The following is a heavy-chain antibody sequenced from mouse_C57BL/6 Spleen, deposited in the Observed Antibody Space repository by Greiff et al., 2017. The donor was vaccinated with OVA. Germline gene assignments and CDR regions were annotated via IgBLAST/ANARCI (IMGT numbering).Heavy chain of an antibody. J-gene: IGHJ2*01. Sequence: EVQLQQSGPELVKPGASVKISCKASGYTFTDYYMNWVKQSHGKSLEWIGDINPNNGGTSYNQKFKGKATLTVDKSSSTAYMELRSLTSEDSAVYYCARFQLTGTFDYWGQGTTLTVSS. CDR2: INPNNGGT. CDR3: ARFQLTGTFDY. CDR1: GYTFTDYY. V-gene: IGHV1-26*01. D-gene: IGHD4-1*01.